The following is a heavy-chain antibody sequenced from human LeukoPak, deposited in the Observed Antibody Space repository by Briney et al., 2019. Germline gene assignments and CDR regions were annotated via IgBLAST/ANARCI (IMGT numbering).Heavy chain of an antibody. J-gene: IGHJ3*02. CDR3: AKPETLLSEFDAFDI. CDR1: GFTFDDYA. V-gene: IGHV3-9*01. D-gene: IGHD3-10*01. Sequence: PGGSLRLSCAASGFTFDDYAMHWVRQAPGKGLEWVSGISWNSGSIGYADSVKGRFTISRDNAKNSLYLQMNSLRAEDTASYYCAKPETLLSEFDAFDIWGQGTMVTVSS. CDR2: ISWNSGSI.